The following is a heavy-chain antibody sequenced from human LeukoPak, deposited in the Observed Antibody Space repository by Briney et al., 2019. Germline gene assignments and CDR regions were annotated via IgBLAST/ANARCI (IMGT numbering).Heavy chain of an antibody. D-gene: IGHD2-21*02. J-gene: IGHJ5*02. CDR3: ARDSRYCGGDCYSGDDWFDP. CDR2: IYTSGST. CDR1: GGSISSYY. Sequence: PSETLSLTCTVSGGSISSYYWSWIRQPAGKGLEWIGRIYTSGSTNYNPSLKSRVTMSVDTSKNQFSLKLSSVTAADTAVYYCARDSRYCGGDCYSGDDWFDPWGQGTLVTVSS. V-gene: IGHV4-4*07.